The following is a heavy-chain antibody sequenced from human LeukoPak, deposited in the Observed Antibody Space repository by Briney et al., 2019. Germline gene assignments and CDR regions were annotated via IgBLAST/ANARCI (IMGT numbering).Heavy chain of an antibody. CDR2: ISSSNSYI. CDR3: ARDGGSGTYYNSYYYYYMDV. D-gene: IGHD3-10*01. Sequence: GGSLRLSCTASGFTFGAYGMNWVRQAPGKGLEWVSSISSSNSYIYYADSVKGRFTISRDNAWNSLYLQMTSLRAEDTGVYYCARDGGSGTYYNSYYYYYMDVWGKGTTVTVSS. CDR1: GFTFGAYG. V-gene: IGHV3-21*01. J-gene: IGHJ6*03.